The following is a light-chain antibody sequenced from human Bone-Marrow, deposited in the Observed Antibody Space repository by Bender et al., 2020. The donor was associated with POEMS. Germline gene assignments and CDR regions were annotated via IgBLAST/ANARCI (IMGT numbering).Light chain of an antibody. V-gene: IGLV1-47*01. CDR2: RNN. Sequence: QSVLTQPPSASGTPGQRVTISCSGSSSNIGSNYVYWYQQLPETAPKLLIYRNNQRPSGVPDRISGSKSGTSASLAISGLLPDDEAHYYCATWDDILSGHVLFGGGTKVTVL. J-gene: IGLJ2*01. CDR1: SSNIGSNY. CDR3: ATWDDILSGHVL.